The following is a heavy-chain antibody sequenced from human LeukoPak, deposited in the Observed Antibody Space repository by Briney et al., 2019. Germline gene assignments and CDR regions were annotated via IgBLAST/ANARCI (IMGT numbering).Heavy chain of an antibody. J-gene: IGHJ5*02. V-gene: IGHV3-64*01. Sequence: GGSLRLSCAASGFTFGSCAMHWVRQAPGKGLEYVSAISSNGGSTYYANSVKGRFTISRDNSKNTLYLQMGSLRAEDMAVYYCARSITIFGVGNWFDPWGQGTLVTVSS. CDR3: ARSITIFGVGNWFDP. CDR1: GFTFGSCA. D-gene: IGHD3-3*01. CDR2: ISSNGGST.